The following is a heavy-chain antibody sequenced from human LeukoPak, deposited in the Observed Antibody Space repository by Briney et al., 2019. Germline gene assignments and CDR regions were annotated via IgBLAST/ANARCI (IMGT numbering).Heavy chain of an antibody. CDR2: MNPNSGNT. J-gene: IGHJ6*02. CDR3: ARGIAVALYYYYGMDV. Sequence: VASVKVSCKASGYTFTSYDINWVRQATGQGLEWMGWMNPNSGNTGYAQKFQGRVTMTRNTSISTAYMELSSLRSEDTAVYYCARGIAVALYYYYGMDVWGQGTTVTVSS. D-gene: IGHD6-19*01. V-gene: IGHV1-8*01. CDR1: GYTFTSYD.